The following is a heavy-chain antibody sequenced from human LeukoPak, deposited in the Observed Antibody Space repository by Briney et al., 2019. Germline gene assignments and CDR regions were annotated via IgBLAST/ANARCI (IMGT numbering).Heavy chain of an antibody. CDR2: ISSSGSKI. Sequence: GGSLRLSCAASGFTFSDYYMSWLRQARGRGLEWVSYISSSGSKIYYADCVKGRFTISSDNAKISLYLQMISLRAEDTAVYYCARAGYGSGCLFDYWGQGTLVTVSS. CDR1: GFTFSDYY. V-gene: IGHV3-11*01. J-gene: IGHJ4*02. CDR3: ARAGYGSGCLFDY. D-gene: IGHD6-19*01.